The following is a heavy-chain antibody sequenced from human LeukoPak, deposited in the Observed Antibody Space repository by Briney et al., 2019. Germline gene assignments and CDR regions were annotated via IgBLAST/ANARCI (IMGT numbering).Heavy chain of an antibody. CDR1: GGSISSDY. V-gene: IGHV4-34*01. CDR2: INHSGNT. D-gene: IGHD2-15*01. Sequence: PSETLSLTCTVSGGSISSDYWSWIRQAPGKGLEWIGEINHSGNTNYNPSLKSRVTISVDTSKNQFSLKLSSVTAADTAVYYCVTEPGYCTGGRCYGGWFDPWGQGTLVTVSP. CDR3: VTEPGYCTGGRCYGGWFDP. J-gene: IGHJ5*02.